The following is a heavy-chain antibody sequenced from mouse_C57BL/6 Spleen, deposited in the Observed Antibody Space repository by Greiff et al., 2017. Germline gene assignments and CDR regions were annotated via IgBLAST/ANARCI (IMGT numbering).Heavy chain of an antibody. J-gene: IGHJ1*03. D-gene: IGHD1-1*01. CDR2: IWSGGST. CDR3: AGYDGSSYFDV. Sequence: VKLMESGPGLVQPSQSLSITCTVSGFSLTSYGVHWVRQSPGKGLEWLGVIWSGGSTDYNAAFISRLSISKDNSKSQVFFKMNSLQADDTAIYYCAGYDGSSYFDVWGTGTTVTVSS. V-gene: IGHV2-2*01. CDR1: GFSLTSYG.